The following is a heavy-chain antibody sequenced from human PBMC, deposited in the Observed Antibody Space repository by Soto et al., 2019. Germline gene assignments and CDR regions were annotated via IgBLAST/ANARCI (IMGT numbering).Heavy chain of an antibody. CDR3: ARRGYCSSTSCYRNYGMDV. CDR1: GGTFSSYA. Sequence: QVQLVQSGAEVKKPGSSVKVSCKASGGTFSSYAISWVRQAPGQGLEWMGGIIPIFGTENYAQKFQGRVTITADKSTSTAYMERSSLRSEVTAAYYCARRGYCSSTSCYRNYGMDVFCQGTTVTVSS. CDR2: IIPIFGTE. J-gene: IGHJ6*02. D-gene: IGHD2-2*02. V-gene: IGHV1-69*06.